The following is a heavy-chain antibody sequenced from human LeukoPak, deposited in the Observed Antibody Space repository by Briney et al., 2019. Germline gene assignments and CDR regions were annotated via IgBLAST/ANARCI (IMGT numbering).Heavy chain of an antibody. D-gene: IGHD5-12*01. CDR3: ARDAGGYSAYDFGH. V-gene: IGHV1-2*02. Sequence: GASVKVSCKASGYTFTGYFIHWVRQAPGQGLEWMGWINPNSGGTNYAQKFQGRVTMTRDTSISTAYMELSRLRSDDTAVYYCARDAGGYSAYDFGHWGQGTLVTVSS. CDR1: GYTFTGYF. J-gene: IGHJ4*02. CDR2: INPNSGGT.